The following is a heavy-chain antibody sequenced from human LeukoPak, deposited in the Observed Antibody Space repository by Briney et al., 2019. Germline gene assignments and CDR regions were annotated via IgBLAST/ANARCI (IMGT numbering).Heavy chain of an antibody. V-gene: IGHV3-23*01. CDR2: ISGSGGST. CDR3: AKDHTSGWPYYFDY. CDR1: GFAFSSYA. D-gene: IGHD6-19*01. J-gene: IGHJ4*02. Sequence: GGSLRLSCAASGFAFSSYAMNCVRQAPGMGLQWVSCISGSGGSTYYADSVKGRFTISRDNSKNTLYLQMNSLRAEDTGVYYCAKDHTSGWPYYFDYWGQGTLVTVSS.